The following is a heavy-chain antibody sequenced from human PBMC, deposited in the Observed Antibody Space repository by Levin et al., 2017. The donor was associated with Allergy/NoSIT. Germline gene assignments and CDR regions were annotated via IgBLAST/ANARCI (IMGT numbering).Heavy chain of an antibody. D-gene: IGHD1-20*01. CDR3: ARRITGTPDPPYDDS. Sequence: GGSLRLSCQASGYRFNTYWIGWVRQRPGEGLELMGRIYPADSSTRYYSSFQGRVTLSVDTATTTAHLQWSSLEASDHAVYYCARRITGTPDPPYDDSWGQGTRITVSS. CDR2: IYPADSST. CDR1: GYRFNTYW. J-gene: IGHJ4*02. V-gene: IGHV5-51*01.